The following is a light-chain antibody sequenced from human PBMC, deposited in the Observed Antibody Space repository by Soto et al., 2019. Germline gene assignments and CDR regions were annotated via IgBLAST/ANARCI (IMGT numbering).Light chain of an antibody. CDR1: SIDVTGYNY. J-gene: IGLJ1*01. CDR2: DVN. V-gene: IGLV2-11*01. CDR3: SSYTGGSSTYV. Sequence: QSVLTQPRSVSGSPGQSVTISCTGISIDVTGYNYVSWYQHHPDKAPKLIIYDVNQRPSGVPDRFSGSRSGNTASLTISGLQAEDEADYYCSSYTGGSSTYVFGTGTKVTVL.